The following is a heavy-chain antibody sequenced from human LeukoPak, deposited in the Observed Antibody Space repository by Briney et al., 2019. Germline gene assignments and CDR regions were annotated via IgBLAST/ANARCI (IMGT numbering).Heavy chain of an antibody. D-gene: IGHD4-23*01. CDR1: GGPISSSSYY. CDR2: IYYSGST. CDR3: ATRHDYGGTFDY. J-gene: IGHJ4*02. V-gene: IGHV4-39*07. Sequence: SETLSLTCTVSGGPISSSSYYWGWIRQPPGKGLEWIGSIYYSGSTYYNPSLKSRVTISVDTSKNQFSLKLSSVTAADTAVYYCATRHDYGGTFDYWGQGTLVTVSS.